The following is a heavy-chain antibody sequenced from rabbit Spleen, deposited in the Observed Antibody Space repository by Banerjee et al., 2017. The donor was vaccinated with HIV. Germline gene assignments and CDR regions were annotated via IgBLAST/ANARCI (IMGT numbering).Heavy chain of an antibody. CDR1: GFDFKTYY. V-gene: IGHV1S47*01. D-gene: IGHD2-1*01. J-gene: IGHJ4*01. CDR3: ARGFYTYDDYVNWYGYYFNL. CDR2: IDPIFGTT. Sequence: QEQVVESGGGLVQPEGSLTLTCTASGFDFKTYYMSWVRQAPGKGLEWIGYIDPIFGTTAYANWVNDRFTISSHNAQNTLYLQLNSLTAADTATYFCARGFYTYDDYVNWYGYYFNLWGPGTLVTVS.